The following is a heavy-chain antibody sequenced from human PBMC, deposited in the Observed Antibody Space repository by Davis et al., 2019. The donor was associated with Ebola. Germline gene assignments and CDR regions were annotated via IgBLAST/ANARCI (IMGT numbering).Heavy chain of an antibody. J-gene: IGHJ2*01. CDR1: GYTFTGYY. D-gene: IGHD2-21*01. CDR3: AREQGIYGAVYFDL. V-gene: IGHV1-2*02. Sequence: ASVQVSCKASGYTFTGYYMHWVRQAPGQGLEWMGWITPNSGDTNYAQKFQGRVTMTRDTSISTAYMELSRLTSDDTAVYYCAREQGIYGAVYFDLWGRGTLVTVSS. CDR2: ITPNSGDT.